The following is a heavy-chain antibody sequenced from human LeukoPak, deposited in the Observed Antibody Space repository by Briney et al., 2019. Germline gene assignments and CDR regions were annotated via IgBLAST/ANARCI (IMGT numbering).Heavy chain of an antibody. V-gene: IGHV4-31*03. J-gene: IGHJ4*02. CDR1: GGSISSGGYY. D-gene: IGHD2-15*01. CDR3: ARGQTGSGRILDY. CDR2: IYYSGST. Sequence: SQTLSLTCTVSGGSISSGGYYWSWIRQHPGKGLEWIGYIYYSGSTYYNPSLKSRVTISVDTSKNQFSLKLSSVTAADTAVYYCARGQTGSGRILDYWGQGTLVTVSS.